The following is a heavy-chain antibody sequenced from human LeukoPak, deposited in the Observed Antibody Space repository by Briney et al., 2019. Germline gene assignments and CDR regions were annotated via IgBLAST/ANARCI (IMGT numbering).Heavy chain of an antibody. CDR3: ARGVYYYGSGSYYNYFDY. CDR2: IYYSGST. V-gene: IGHV4-61*01. D-gene: IGHD3-10*01. CDR1: RYSLSSGYY. Sequence: PSETLSLICSVSRYSLSSGYYWSWIRPPPGKGLEWIGYIYYSGSTNYNPSLKSRVTISVDTSKNQFSLKLSSVTAADTAVYYCARGVYYYGSGSYYNYFDYWGQGTLVTVSS. J-gene: IGHJ4*02.